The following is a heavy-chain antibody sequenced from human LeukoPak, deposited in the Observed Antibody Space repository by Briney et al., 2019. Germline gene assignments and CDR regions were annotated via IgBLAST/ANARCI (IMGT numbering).Heavy chain of an antibody. CDR1: GGTFSSYA. D-gene: IGHD6-6*01. V-gene: IGHV1-8*02. J-gene: IGHJ6*02. Sequence: SVKVSCKASGGTFSSYAISWVRQAPGQGLEWMGWMNPNSGNTGYAQKFQGRVTMTRNTSISTAYMELSSLRSEDTAVYYCARGRIAARRLFYYYYGMDVWGQGTTVTVSS. CDR3: ARGRIAARRLFYYYYGMDV. CDR2: MNPNSGNT.